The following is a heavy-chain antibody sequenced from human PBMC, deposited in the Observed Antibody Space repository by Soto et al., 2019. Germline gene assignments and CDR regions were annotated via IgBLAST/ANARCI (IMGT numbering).Heavy chain of an antibody. CDR3: ARGVTAAGTYYFDY. CDR2: INAGNGNT. V-gene: IGHV1-3*01. CDR1: GYTFTSYA. J-gene: IGHJ4*02. D-gene: IGHD6-13*01. Sequence: ASVKVSCKASGYTFTSYAMHWVRQAPGQRLGWMGWINAGNGNTKYSQKFQGRVTITRDTSASTAYLELSSLRSEDTAVYYCARGVTAAGTYYFDYWGQGTLVTVSS.